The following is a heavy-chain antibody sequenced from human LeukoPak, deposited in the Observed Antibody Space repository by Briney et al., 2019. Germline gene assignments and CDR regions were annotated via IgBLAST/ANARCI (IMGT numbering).Heavy chain of an antibody. CDR3: ERTDYSNTNWFDP. D-gene: IGHD4-11*01. CDR2: IHNSGST. J-gene: IGHJ5*02. CDR1: GCTVISNY. V-gene: IGHV4-59*02. Sequence: GSLRLSCAASGCTVISNYMSWIGQPPGKGRNGIGYIHNSGSTHYTFSLKSRVTMSLDTSKNQFSLKLTSVTAADTAVYYCERTDYSNTNWFDPWGQGTLVTVSS.